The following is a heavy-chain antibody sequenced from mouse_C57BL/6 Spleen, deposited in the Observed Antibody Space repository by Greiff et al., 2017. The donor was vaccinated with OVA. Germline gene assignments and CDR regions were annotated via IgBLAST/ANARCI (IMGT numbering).Heavy chain of an antibody. CDR1: GFTFSSYA. D-gene: IGHD2-3*01. CDR2: ISSGGDYN. Sequence: EVQLVESGEGLVTPGGSLKLSCAASGFTFSSYAMSWVRQTPEKRLEWVAYISSGGDYNYYADTVTGRFTISRDNARNTLYLQMSSLKSEDTAMYYCTRDDGYYDAMDYWGQGTSVTVSS. J-gene: IGHJ4*01. V-gene: IGHV5-9-1*02. CDR3: TRDDGYYDAMDY.